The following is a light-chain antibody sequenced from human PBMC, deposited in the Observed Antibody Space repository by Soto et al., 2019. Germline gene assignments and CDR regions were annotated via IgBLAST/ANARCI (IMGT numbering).Light chain of an antibody. CDR3: QQYYSYPWT. CDR1: QGISSN. Sequence: AIRMTQSPSSLSASTGDRVTITCRASQGISSNLAWYQQKPGKAPKLLIYAASTLQSGVPSRFSGSGSWTDFTLTISCLQSEDFATYYCQQYYSYPWTFGQGTKVAIK. J-gene: IGKJ1*01. CDR2: AAS. V-gene: IGKV1-8*01.